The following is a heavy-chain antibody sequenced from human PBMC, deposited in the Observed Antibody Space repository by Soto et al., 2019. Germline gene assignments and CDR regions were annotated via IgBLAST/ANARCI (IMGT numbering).Heavy chain of an antibody. J-gene: IGHJ4*02. D-gene: IGHD3-22*01. CDR2: IYHSGST. CDR1: GGSISSSNW. V-gene: IGHV4-4*02. CDR3: ASLYDSSGYYPIDY. Sequence: QVQLQESGPGLVKPSGTLSLTCAVSGGSISSSNWWSWVRQPPGKGLEWIGEIYHSGSTNYNPSLKSRVTXXVXKXXNQFSLKLSSVTAADTAVYYCASLYDSSGYYPIDYWGQGTLVTVSS.